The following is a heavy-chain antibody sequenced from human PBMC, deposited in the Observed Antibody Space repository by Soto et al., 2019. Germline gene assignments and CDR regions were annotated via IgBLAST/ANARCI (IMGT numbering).Heavy chain of an antibody. CDR1: GFTFSNYA. V-gene: IGHV3-23*01. J-gene: IGHJ4*02. CDR2: ISGSGGST. D-gene: IGHD5-12*01. CDR3: AIDRTPSLGYSGYDCFDY. Sequence: EVQLLESGGGLVQPGGSLRLSCAASGFTFSNYAMSWVRQAPGKGLEWVSAISGSGGSTYYADSVKGRFTISRDNAKNTLYLQMNSLRAEDTAVYYCAIDRTPSLGYSGYDCFDYWGQGTVVTVSS.